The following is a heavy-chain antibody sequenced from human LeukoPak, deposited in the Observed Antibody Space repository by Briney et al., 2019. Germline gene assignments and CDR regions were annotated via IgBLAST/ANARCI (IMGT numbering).Heavy chain of an antibody. Sequence: SETLSLTCTVSGGSISSGGYYWSWIRQHPGKGLEWIGYIYYSGSTYYNPSLKGRVTISVDTSKNQFSLKLSPVTAADTAVYYCAGYCSSTSCYRYLNWFDPWGQGTLVTVSS. V-gene: IGHV4-31*03. CDR2: IYYSGST. D-gene: IGHD2-2*01. CDR3: AGYCSSTSCYRYLNWFDP. CDR1: GGSISSGGYY. J-gene: IGHJ5*02.